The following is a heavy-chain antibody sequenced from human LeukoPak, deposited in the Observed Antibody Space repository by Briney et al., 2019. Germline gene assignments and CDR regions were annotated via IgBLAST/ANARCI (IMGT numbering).Heavy chain of an antibody. V-gene: IGHV3-23*01. CDR1: GFTFSSYA. D-gene: IGHD1-26*01. CDR2: ISGSGGST. J-gene: IGHJ4*02. Sequence: SGGSLRLSCAASGFTFSSYAMSWVRQAPGKGLEWVSAISGSGGSTYYADSVKGRFTISRDNSKNTLYLQMNSLRAEDTAVYYCAKRSKPGSYYAWSYFDYWGQGTLVTVSS. CDR3: AKRSKPGSYYAWSYFDY.